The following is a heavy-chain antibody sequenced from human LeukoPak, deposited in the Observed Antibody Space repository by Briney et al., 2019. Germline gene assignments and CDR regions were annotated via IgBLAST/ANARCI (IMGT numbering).Heavy chain of an antibody. CDR3: ARDNWNYGSSMDV. Sequence: SQTLSPTCTVSGGSISSYYWSWIRQPPGKGLEWIGYIYYSGSTNYNPSLKSRVTISVDTSKNQFSLKLSSVTAADTAVYYCARDNWNYGSSMDVWGQGTTVTVSS. V-gene: IGHV4-59*01. CDR1: GGSISSYY. D-gene: IGHD1-7*01. CDR2: IYYSGST. J-gene: IGHJ6*02.